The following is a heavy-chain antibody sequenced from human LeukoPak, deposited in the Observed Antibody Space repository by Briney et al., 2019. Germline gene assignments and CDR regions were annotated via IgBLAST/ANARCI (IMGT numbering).Heavy chain of an antibody. J-gene: IGHJ6*03. Sequence: GGSLRLSCAASGFTFSSYWMSWVRQAPGKGLEWVANIKQDGSEKYYVDSVKGRFTISRDNAKNSLYLQMNSLRADDTAVYYCAIARYSSGWYSTYYMDVWGKGTTVTVSS. V-gene: IGHV3-7*01. CDR3: AIARYSSGWYSTYYMDV. D-gene: IGHD6-19*01. CDR1: GFTFSSYW. CDR2: IKQDGSEK.